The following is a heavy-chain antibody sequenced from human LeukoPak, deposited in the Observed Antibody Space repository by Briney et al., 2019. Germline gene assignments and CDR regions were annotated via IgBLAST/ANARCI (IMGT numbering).Heavy chain of an antibody. CDR1: GFIFSSCE. V-gene: IGHV3-48*03. J-gene: IGHJ5*02. CDR2: ISSGGSTI. D-gene: IGHD3-3*01. CDR3: ATRFLEVDDP. Sequence: GGSLRLSCAASGFIFSSCEMNWVRQAPGKGLEWLSYISSGGSTIHYAESVKGRLTIPRDDARNSLYLQMNSLRADDTGIYYCATRFLEVDDPWGQGTLVTVSS.